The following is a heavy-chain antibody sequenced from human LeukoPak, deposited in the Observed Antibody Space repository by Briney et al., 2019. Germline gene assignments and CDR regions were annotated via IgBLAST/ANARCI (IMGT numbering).Heavy chain of an antibody. J-gene: IGHJ4*02. CDR3: ARGAVDDSSGYYYGEYYFDY. CDR1: GYTFTSYA. D-gene: IGHD3-22*01. Sequence: ASVKVSCKASGYTFTSYAIHWVRQAPGQRLEWMGWINPGNGNTKYSQKFQGRVTITRDTSASTAYMELSSLRSEDTAVYYCARGAVDDSSGYYYGEYYFDYWGQGTLVTVSS. CDR2: INPGNGNT. V-gene: IGHV1-3*01.